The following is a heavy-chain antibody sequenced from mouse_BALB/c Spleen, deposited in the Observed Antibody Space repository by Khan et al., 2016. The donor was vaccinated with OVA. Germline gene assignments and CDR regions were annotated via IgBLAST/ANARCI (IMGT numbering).Heavy chain of an antibody. V-gene: IGHV1S41*01. D-gene: IGHD1-1*01. Sequence: DLVKPGASVNLSCKASGYSFTSYWINWIKQWPGQGLEWVGRIAPGSSNAYYNDMFMDKAKMTVDTSSSTVYIQLRRLSSEDSSVYFGARENYYSRSSYAMVYWGKGPSATVPS. J-gene: IGHJ4*01. CDR2: IAPGSSNA. CDR1: GYSFTSYW. CDR3: ARENYYSRSSYAMVY.